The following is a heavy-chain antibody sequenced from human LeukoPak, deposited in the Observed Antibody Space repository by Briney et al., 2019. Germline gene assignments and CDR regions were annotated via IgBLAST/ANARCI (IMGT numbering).Heavy chain of an antibody. CDR1: GFTFSSYE. V-gene: IGHV3-48*03. Sequence: EGSLRLSCAASGFTFSSYEMNWVRQAPGKGLEWVSYISSSGSTIYYADSVKGRFTISRDNAKNSLYLQMNSLRADDTAMYYCARGSYSSSWKTFDYWGQGTLVTVSS. D-gene: IGHD6-13*01. CDR3: ARGSYSSSWKTFDY. J-gene: IGHJ4*02. CDR2: ISSSGSTI.